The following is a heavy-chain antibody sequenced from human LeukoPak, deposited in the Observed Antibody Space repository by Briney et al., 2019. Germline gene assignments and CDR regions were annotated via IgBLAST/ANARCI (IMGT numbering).Heavy chain of an antibody. CDR3: ARVGSGNTYGYADY. CDR1: GFTVSSNY. D-gene: IGHD5-18*01. CDR2: FYNGINT. J-gene: IGHJ4*02. Sequence: PGGSLRLSCAASGFTVSSNYISWVRQAPGKGLEWVSVFYNGINTYYADSVKGRFTTSRDNSKNTLYLQMNSLRVEDTAVYFCARVGSGNTYGYADYWGQGTLVTVSS. V-gene: IGHV3-66*01.